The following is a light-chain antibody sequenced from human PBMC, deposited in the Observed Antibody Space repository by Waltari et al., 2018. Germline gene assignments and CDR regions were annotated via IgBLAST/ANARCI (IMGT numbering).Light chain of an antibody. J-gene: IGKJ1*01. Sequence: EIVLTQSPGTLSLSPGERPTLSCRASQSVSRTLALYQQKLGQAPKLLIYGASIRATGIPDRFTGSGSGTDFSLNISSLEPEDFAIYFCQHYVRLPATFGQGTKVEIK. CDR3: QHYVRLPAT. CDR1: QSVSRT. V-gene: IGKV3-20*01. CDR2: GAS.